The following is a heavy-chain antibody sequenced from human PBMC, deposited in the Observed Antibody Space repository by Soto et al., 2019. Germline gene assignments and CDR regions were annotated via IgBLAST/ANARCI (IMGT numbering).Heavy chain of an antibody. CDR3: AREGYYGSGSQYYYYGMDV. Sequence: ASVKVSCKASGYTFTSYGISRVRQAPGQGLEWMGWISAYNGNTNYAQKLQGRVTTTTDTSTSTAYMELRSLRSDDTAVYYCAREGYYGSGSQYYYYGMDVWGQGTTVTVSS. CDR2: ISAYNGNT. D-gene: IGHD3-10*01. V-gene: IGHV1-18*04. J-gene: IGHJ6*02. CDR1: GYTFTSYG.